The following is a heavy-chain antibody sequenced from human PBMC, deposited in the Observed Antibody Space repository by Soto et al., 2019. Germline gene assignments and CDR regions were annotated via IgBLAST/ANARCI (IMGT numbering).Heavy chain of an antibody. D-gene: IGHD3-3*01. V-gene: IGHV3-23*01. CDR2: ISGSGGST. Sequence: GGSLRLSCAASGFAFSSYAMTWVRQAPGKGLEWVSGISGSGGSTYYADSVKGRFTISRDNSKNTLYLQMNSLRAEDTAVYYCAKEFQSLDPFNYFDPWGQGTLVTVSS. CDR3: AKEFQSLDPFNYFDP. CDR1: GFAFSSYA. J-gene: IGHJ5*02.